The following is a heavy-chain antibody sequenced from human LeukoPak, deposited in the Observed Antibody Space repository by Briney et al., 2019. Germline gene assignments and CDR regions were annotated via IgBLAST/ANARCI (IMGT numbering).Heavy chain of an antibody. CDR1: KFAFNNYA. Sequence: QTGGSLRLSCAASKFAFNNYAMIWVRQAPGKGLEWVSTISGSVNNAYYADSVKGRFAISRDNSRNTLYLQMNSLRADDTAIYYCVKGAHYYDTSNYFVYFDYWGQGTLVTVSS. CDR2: ISGSVNNA. CDR3: VKGAHYYDTSNYFVYFDY. V-gene: IGHV3-23*01. D-gene: IGHD3-22*01. J-gene: IGHJ4*02.